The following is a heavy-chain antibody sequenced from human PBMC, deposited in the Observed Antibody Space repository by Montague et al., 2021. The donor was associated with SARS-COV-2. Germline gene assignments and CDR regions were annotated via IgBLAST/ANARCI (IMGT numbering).Heavy chain of an antibody. Sequence: SLRLSYAASGFTFSTYGIHWVRQAPGKGLEWVAFIWYDGSDEYYADSVKGRFTISRDNSKNTLNLQMNSLRAEDTAVYYCARGKWFGDYWGQGTLVTVSS. CDR2: IWYDGSDE. CDR3: ARGKWFGDY. J-gene: IGHJ4*01. V-gene: IGHV3-33*01. CDR1: GFTFSTYG. D-gene: IGHD3-10*01.